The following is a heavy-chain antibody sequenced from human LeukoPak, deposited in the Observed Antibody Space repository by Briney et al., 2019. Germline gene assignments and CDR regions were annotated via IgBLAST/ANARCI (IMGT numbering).Heavy chain of an antibody. CDR1: GGSISSGSYY. Sequence: SETLSLTCTVSGGSISSGSYYWSWIRQPAGKGLEWIGRIYTSGSTNYNPSLKSRVTISVDTSKNQFSLKLTSVTAADTAVHYCATTTVVTRDFDYWGQGTLVTVSS. CDR2: IYTSGST. D-gene: IGHD4-23*01. J-gene: IGHJ4*02. V-gene: IGHV4-61*02. CDR3: ATTTVVTRDFDY.